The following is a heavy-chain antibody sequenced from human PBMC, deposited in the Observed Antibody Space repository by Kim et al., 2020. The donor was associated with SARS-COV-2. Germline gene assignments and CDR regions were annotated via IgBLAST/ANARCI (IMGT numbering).Heavy chain of an antibody. CDR2: IWYDGSNK. CDR1: GFTFSSYG. Sequence: GGSLRLSCAASGFTFSSYGMHWVRQAPGKGLEWVAVIWYDGSNKYYADSVKGRFTISRDNSKNTLYLQMNSLRAEDTAVYYCARDQEPFRYFDYGRYYYYGMDVWGQGTTVTVSS. CDR3: ARDQEPFRYFDYGRYYYYGMDV. V-gene: IGHV3-33*01. D-gene: IGHD3-9*01. J-gene: IGHJ6*02.